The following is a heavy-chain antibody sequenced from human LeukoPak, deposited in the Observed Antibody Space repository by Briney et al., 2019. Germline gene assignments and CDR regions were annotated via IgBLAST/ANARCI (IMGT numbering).Heavy chain of an antibody. D-gene: IGHD6-19*01. V-gene: IGHV4-38-2*02. CDR1: GYSISSGYY. CDR3: ARGIEIAVAPASFDY. CDR2: IYHSGST. J-gene: IGHJ4*02. Sequence: SETLSLTCTVSGYSISSGYYWGWIRQPPGKGLEWIGSIYHSGSTYYNPSLKSRVTISVDTSKNQFSLKLSSVTAADTAVYYCARGIEIAVAPASFDYWGQGTLVTVSS.